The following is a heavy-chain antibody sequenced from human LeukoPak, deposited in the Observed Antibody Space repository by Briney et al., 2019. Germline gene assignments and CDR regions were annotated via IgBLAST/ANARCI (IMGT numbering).Heavy chain of an antibody. CDR1: GFTFSSYG. CDR3: ARERNYGDPRSVWFDP. V-gene: IGHV3-33*01. D-gene: IGHD4-17*01. J-gene: IGHJ5*02. Sequence: GRSLRLSCAASGFTFSSYGMHWVRQAPGKGLEWVAVIWYDGSNKYYADSVKGRFTISRDNSKNTLYLQMNSLRAEDTAVYYCARERNYGDPRSVWFDPWGQGTLVTVSS. CDR2: IWYDGSNK.